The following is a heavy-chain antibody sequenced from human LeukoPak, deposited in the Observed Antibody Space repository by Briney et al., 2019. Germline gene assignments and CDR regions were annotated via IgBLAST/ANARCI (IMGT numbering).Heavy chain of an antibody. J-gene: IGHJ4*02. CDR2: IYRSENT. V-gene: IGHV4-4*02. D-gene: IGHD2-2*01. CDR1: GGSISSSDW. CDR3: ARDPRCSSTNCPLDY. Sequence: SGTLSLTCAVSGGSISSSDWWSWVRQPPGRGLEWIGYIYRSENTNYNPSLKSRVTMSVDKSKNQFSLKLSSVTAADTAVYYCARDPRCSSTNCPLDYWGQGTLVIVSS.